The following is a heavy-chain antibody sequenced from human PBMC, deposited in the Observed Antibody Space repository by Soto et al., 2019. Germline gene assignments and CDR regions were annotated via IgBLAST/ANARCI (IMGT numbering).Heavy chain of an antibody. J-gene: IGHJ4*02. CDR3: ASEGPAQQLVPARDY. V-gene: IGHV1-46*01. CDR2: INPSGGST. Sequence: QVQLVQSGAEVKKPGASVKVSCKASGYTFTSYYMHWVRQAPGQGLEWMGIINPSGGSTSYAQKFQGRVTMTRDTSTSTVYMELSSLRSEDTAVDYCASEGPAQQLVPARDYWGQGTLVTVSS. D-gene: IGHD6-13*01. CDR1: GYTFTSYY.